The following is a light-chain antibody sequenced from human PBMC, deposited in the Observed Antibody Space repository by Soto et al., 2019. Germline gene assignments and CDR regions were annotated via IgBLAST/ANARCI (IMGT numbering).Light chain of an antibody. CDR1: QSVSRY. Sequence: EIVLTQSPGTLSLSPGERGTVSCRASQSVSRYLVWYQQKPGQAPRLLIYGASSRATGIPDRFSGSGSGTDFTLTISRLETEDFAVYYCQHYGTSPWTFDQGTKVEIK. CDR2: GAS. J-gene: IGKJ1*01. V-gene: IGKV3-20*01. CDR3: QHYGTSPWT.